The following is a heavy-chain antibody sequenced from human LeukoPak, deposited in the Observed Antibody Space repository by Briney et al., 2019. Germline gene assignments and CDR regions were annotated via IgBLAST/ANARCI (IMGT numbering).Heavy chain of an antibody. CDR1: GGTFSSYA. Sequence: SVKVSCKASGGTFSSYAISWVRQAPGQGLEWMRRIIPIFGTANCAQKFQGRVTITTDETTSTAYMELSSLRSEDTAVYYCASLYYDILTGYRAYYMDVWGKGTTVTVSS. D-gene: IGHD3-9*01. V-gene: IGHV1-69*05. CDR3: ASLYYDILTGYRAYYMDV. CDR2: IIPIFGTA. J-gene: IGHJ6*03.